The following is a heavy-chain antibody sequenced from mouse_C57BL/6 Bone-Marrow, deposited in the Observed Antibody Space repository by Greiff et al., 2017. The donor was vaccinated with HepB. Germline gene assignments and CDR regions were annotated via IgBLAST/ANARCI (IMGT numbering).Heavy chain of an antibody. V-gene: IGHV8-12*01. J-gene: IGHJ3*01. D-gene: IGHD1-1*01. CDR3: ARSHYYGSSLAWFAY. Sequence: ESGPGILQSSQTLSLTCSFSGFSLSTSGMGVSWIRQPSGKGLEWLAHIYWDDDKRYNPSLKSRLTISKDTSRNQVYLKITSVDTADTATYYCARSHYYGSSLAWFAYWGQGTLVTVSA. CDR2: IYWDDDK. CDR1: GFSLSTSGMG.